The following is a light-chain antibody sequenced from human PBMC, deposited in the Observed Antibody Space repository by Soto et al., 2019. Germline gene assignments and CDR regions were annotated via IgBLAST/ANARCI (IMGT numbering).Light chain of an antibody. V-gene: IGLV2-8*01. CDR3: SSYAGSNNPVI. Sequence: QSVLTQPPSASGSPGQSVTISCTGTSSDVGGYNYVSWYQQHPGKAPKFLIFGVSRRPSGVPDRFSGSKSGNTASLTVSGLQADDEADYYCSSYAGSNNPVIFGGGTKVTVL. CDR2: GVS. J-gene: IGLJ2*01. CDR1: SSDVGGYNY.